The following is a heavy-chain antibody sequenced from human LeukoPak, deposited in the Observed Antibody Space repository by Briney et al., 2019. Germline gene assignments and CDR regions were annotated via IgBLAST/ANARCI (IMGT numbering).Heavy chain of an antibody. CDR2: IYYSGST. D-gene: IGHD4-23*01. Sequence: PSETLSLTCTVSGGSISSYYWSWIRQPPGKGLEWIGYIYYSGSTNYNPSLKSRVTISVDTSKNQFSLKLSSVTAADTAVYYCARHGRDGGKGRYDYWGQGTLVTVSS. J-gene: IGHJ4*02. CDR3: ARHGRDGGKGRYDY. CDR1: GGSISSYY. V-gene: IGHV4-59*08.